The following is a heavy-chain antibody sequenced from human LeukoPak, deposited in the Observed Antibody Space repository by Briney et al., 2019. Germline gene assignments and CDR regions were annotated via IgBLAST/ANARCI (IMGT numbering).Heavy chain of an antibody. V-gene: IGHV3-64*04. Sequence: GGSLRLSCSASGFTFSSYAMHWVRQAPGKGLEYVSGINDNGGRTHNADSVKGRFTISRDNSKNTLFLQMNSLRAEDTAVYYCARVPRDGHNPDYWGQGTLVTVSS. J-gene: IGHJ4*02. CDR2: INDNGGRT. CDR3: ARVPRDGHNPDY. CDR1: GFTFSSYA. D-gene: IGHD5-24*01.